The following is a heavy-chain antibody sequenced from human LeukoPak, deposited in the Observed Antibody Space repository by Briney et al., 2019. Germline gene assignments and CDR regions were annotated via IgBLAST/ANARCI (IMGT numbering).Heavy chain of an antibody. CDR1: GFTFSSYG. D-gene: IGHD2-2*02. CDR2: ISGSGGST. Sequence: PGRSLRLSCAASGFTFSSYGMHWVRQAPGKGLEWVSAISGSGGSTYYADSVKGRFTISRDNSKNTLYLQMNSLRAEDTAVYYCAKASYAGYCSSTSCYRGFDYWGQGTLVTVSS. CDR3: AKASYAGYCSSTSCYRGFDY. V-gene: IGHV3-23*01. J-gene: IGHJ4*02.